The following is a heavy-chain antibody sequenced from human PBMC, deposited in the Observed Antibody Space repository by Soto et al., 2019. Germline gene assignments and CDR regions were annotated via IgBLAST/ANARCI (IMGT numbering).Heavy chain of an antibody. D-gene: IGHD3-10*01. V-gene: IGHV1-18*04. CDR3: ARDQRYYGSGSYYSDS. Sequence: QVQLVQSGPEVKKPGASVKVSCKTSGYVYISYGISWVRQAPGHGLEWVGWISAYTGKADYAQKFQRRVTMTTETSTSTAFLELRSLRSDDTAVYYCARDQRYYGSGSYYSDSWGQGTLVTVSS. J-gene: IGHJ4*02. CDR1: GYVYISYG. CDR2: ISAYTGKA.